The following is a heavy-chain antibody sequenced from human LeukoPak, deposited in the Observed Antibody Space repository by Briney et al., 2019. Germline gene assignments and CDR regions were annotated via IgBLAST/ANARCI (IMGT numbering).Heavy chain of an antibody. D-gene: IGHD3-10*01. Sequence: GGSLRLSCAASGFSFSDYYVSWIRQAPGKGLEWVSYISNSGTIIYYADSVKGRFTISRDNAKNSLYLQMNSLRAEDTAVYYCARAAKFEFYFDYWGQGTLVTVSS. CDR1: GFSFSDYY. CDR2: ISNSGTII. V-gene: IGHV3-11*04. CDR3: ARAAKFEFYFDY. J-gene: IGHJ4*02.